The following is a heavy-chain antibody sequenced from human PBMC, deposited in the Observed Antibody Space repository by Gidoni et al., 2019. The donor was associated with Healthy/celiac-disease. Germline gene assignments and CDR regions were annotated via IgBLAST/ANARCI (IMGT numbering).Heavy chain of an antibody. CDR1: AGSISSSTW. CDR3: ARGYEYGDYNLFDY. D-gene: IGHD4-17*01. J-gene: IGHJ4*02. Sequence: QVQLQESLPALVQPSGTLSLTSAVSAGSISSSTWWSWVRQPPGKGLEWIGEIYQSGSTNYNPSLKSRVTISVDKSKNQFSLKLSSVTAADTAVYYCARGYEYGDYNLFDYWGQGTLVTVSS. V-gene: IGHV4-4*02. CDR2: IYQSGST.